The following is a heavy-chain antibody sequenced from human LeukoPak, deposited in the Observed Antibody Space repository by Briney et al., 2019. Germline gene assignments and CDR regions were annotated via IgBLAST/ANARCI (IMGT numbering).Heavy chain of an antibody. D-gene: IGHD3-22*01. Sequence: PSETLSLTCTVSGGSISSSSYYWGWIRQPPGKGLEWIGSIYYSGSTYYNPSLKSRVTISVDTSKNQFSLKLGSVTAADTAVYYCARQWDSSGYHEYFQHWGQGTLVTVSS. CDR3: ARQWDSSGYHEYFQH. CDR1: GGSISSSSYY. J-gene: IGHJ1*01. V-gene: IGHV4-39*01. CDR2: IYYSGST.